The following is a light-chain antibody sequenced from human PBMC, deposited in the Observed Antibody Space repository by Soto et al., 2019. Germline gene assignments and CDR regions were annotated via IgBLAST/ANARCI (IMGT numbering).Light chain of an antibody. CDR2: GNN. CDR1: NSNIGSNT. V-gene: IGLV1-44*01. CDR3: AAWEDSLNGWV. Sequence: QAVVTQPPSASGTPGQRVTISCSGSNSNIGSNTVNWYQQLPGAAPRLLIYGNNHRPSGAPDRFSGSKSGTSASLAISGLQSEDEADYFCAAWEDSLNGWVFGGGTQLTVL. J-gene: IGLJ3*02.